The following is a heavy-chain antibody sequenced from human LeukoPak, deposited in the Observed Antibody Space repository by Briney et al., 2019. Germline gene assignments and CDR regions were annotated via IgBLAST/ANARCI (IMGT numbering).Heavy chain of an antibody. CDR1: GGSFSSEA. D-gene: IGHD2-15*01. V-gene: IGHV1-69*05. J-gene: IGHJ4*02. Sequence: SVKVSCKAFGGSFSSEAISWVRQVPGQGLEWMGGIIPIFGTANYAQKFQGRVTITTDDSSSTAYMEVSSLRSEDTAVYYCGRKAGDCGGGSCYSIDYWGQGTLVTVSS. CDR2: IIPIFGTA. CDR3: GRKAGDCGGGSCYSIDY.